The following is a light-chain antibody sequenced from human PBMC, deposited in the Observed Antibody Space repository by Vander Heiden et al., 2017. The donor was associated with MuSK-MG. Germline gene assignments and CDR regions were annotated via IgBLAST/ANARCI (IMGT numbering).Light chain of an antibody. CDR2: GAS. CDR1: QSVSSSY. CDR3: QHYGSSPFT. J-gene: IGKJ3*01. Sequence: EIVLTQSPGTLSLSPGERATLSCRASQSVSSSYLAWYQQKPGQAPRLLIYGASNRATGFPDRFSGSGSGTDFTLTISGLEPEDFAVYYCQHYGSSPFTFGPGTKVXIK. V-gene: IGKV3-20*01.